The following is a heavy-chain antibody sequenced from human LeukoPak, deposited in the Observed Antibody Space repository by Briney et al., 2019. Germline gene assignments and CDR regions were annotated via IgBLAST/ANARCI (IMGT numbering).Heavy chain of an antibody. Sequence: ASVKVSCKASGYTFTSYYMHWVRQAPGQGLEWMGRINPNSGGTNYAQKFQGRVTMTRDTSISTAYMELSRLRSDDTAVYYCARDSDYVGFDYWGQGTLVTVSS. CDR2: INPNSGGT. CDR1: GYTFTSYY. CDR3: ARDSDYVGFDY. V-gene: IGHV1-2*06. D-gene: IGHD5-12*01. J-gene: IGHJ4*02.